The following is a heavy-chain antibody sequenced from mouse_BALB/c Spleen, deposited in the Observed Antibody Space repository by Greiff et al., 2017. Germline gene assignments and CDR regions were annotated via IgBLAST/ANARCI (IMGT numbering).Heavy chain of an antibody. CDR3: ARDLDGYYGKAY. J-gene: IGHJ3*01. CDR2: ISYDGSN. CDR1: GYSITSGYY. Sequence: EVQLQQSGPGLVKPSQSLSLTCSVTGYSITSGYYWNWIRQFPGNKLEWMGYISYDGSNNYNPSLKNRISITRDTSKNQFLLKLNSVTTEDTATYYCARDLDGYYGKAYWGQGTLVTVSA. V-gene: IGHV3-6*02. D-gene: IGHD2-3*01.